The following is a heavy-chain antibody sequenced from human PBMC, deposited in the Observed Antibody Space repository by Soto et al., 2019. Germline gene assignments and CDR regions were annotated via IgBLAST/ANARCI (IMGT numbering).Heavy chain of an antibody. CDR3: ARGSAGALYDF. D-gene: IGHD6-13*01. Sequence: QVQLVQSGAEVRKPGASVNVSCKTSGYIFTIYGVAWVRQAPAQGLELVAWISGYNGYPKYTQKFQGRVTVTTDTSTRTGYMELRNLRSDDTAVYYCARGSAGALYDFWGQGTLVTVSS. V-gene: IGHV1-18*01. CDR1: GYIFTIYG. J-gene: IGHJ4*02. CDR2: ISGYNGYP.